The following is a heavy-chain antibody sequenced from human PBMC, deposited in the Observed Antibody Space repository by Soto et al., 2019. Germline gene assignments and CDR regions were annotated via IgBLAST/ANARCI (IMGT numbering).Heavy chain of an antibody. CDR3: ARDGYCGGDCYFY. J-gene: IGHJ4*02. CDR1: GGTCSSYA. V-gene: IGHV1-69*13. CDR2: IIPIFGTA. Sequence: SVKVSCKASGGTCSSYAISCVLQAPGQWLEWMGGIIPIFGTANYAQKFQGRVTITADESTSTAYMELSSLRSEDTAVYYCARDGYCGGDCYFYWGQGTLVTVS. D-gene: IGHD2-21*02.